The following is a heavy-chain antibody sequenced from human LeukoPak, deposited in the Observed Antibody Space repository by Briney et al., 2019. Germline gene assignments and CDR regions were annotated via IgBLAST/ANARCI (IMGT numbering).Heavy chain of an antibody. CDR1: GGSISSYY. CDR2: IYYSGST. J-gene: IGHJ4*02. Sequence: SETLSLTCTVSGGSISSYYWSWIRQPPGKGLEWIGCIYYSGSTNYNPSLKSRVTISVDTSKNQFSLKLSSVTAADTAVYYCARDVGARPFDYWGQGTLVTVSS. V-gene: IGHV4-59*01. CDR3: ARDVGARPFDY. D-gene: IGHD1-26*01.